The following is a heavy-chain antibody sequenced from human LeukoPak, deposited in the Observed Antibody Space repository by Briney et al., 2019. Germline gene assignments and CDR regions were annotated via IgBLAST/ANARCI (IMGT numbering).Heavy chain of an antibody. CDR1: GYTLNDVS. CDR2: IDSEDGVK. J-gene: IGHJ4*02. V-gene: IGHV1-24*01. Sequence: ASVKVSCKVFGYTLNDVSMHWVRQAPGKGFEWMGGIDSEDGVKIYAQKFQGRVTMTEDTSTDTAYMELSSLRSDDTAVYYCARLDSYGHFDYWGQGTLVTVSS. CDR3: ARLDSYGHFDY. D-gene: IGHD5-18*01.